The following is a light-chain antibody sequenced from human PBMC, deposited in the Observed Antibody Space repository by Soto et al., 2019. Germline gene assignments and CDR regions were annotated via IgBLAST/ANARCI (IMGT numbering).Light chain of an antibody. CDR1: QNLLYSSNNKNY. CDR3: HQYYSTPVT. CDR2: WAS. J-gene: IGKJ4*01. Sequence: DIVMTQSPDSLAVSLGERATINCKSSQNLLYSSNNKNYLAWYQQKPGQPPKLLIYWASTRESGVPDRFSGSGSETDFTLTISSLQAEDVAVYYCHQYYSTPVTFGGGTKVEIK. V-gene: IGKV4-1*01.